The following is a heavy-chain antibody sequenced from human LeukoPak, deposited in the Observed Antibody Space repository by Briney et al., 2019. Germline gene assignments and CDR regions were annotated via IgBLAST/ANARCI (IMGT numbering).Heavy chain of an antibody. J-gene: IGHJ4*02. CDR2: IYHSGST. D-gene: IGHD5-18*01. CDR3: ARGAAMETEYFDY. CDR1: GGSISSGGYY. V-gene: IGHV4-30-2*01. Sequence: SETRSLTCTVSGGSISSGGYYWSWIRQPPGKGLEWIGYIYHSGSTYYNPSLKSRVTISVDRSKNQFSLKLSSVTAADTAVYYCARGAAMETEYFDYWGQGTLVTVSS.